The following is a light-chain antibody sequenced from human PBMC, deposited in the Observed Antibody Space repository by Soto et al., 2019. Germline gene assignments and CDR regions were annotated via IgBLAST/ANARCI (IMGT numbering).Light chain of an antibody. CDR3: QQYGSTPWT. J-gene: IGKJ1*01. Sequence: EIVLTQSPGTLSLSPGERATLSCRASQSVSSSYLAWYQQKPGQAPRLLIYGASSRATGIPDRFSGSGSGTDFTLTISRLEPDDFAVYYCQQYGSTPWTFGQGTKVDI. CDR2: GAS. V-gene: IGKV3-20*01. CDR1: QSVSSSY.